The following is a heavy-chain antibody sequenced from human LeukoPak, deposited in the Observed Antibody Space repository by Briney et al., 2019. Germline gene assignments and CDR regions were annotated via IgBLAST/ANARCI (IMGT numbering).Heavy chain of an antibody. Sequence: TGRSLTLSRAPDGFTVSSDSMKWVRQAPGRGREWVSSISSSSSYIYYADSVKGRFTISRDNAKNSLYLQMNSLRAEGTAVYYCARDRSMADAFDIWGQGTMVTVSS. CDR3: ARDRSMADAFDI. V-gene: IGHV3-21*01. CDR1: GFTVSSDS. J-gene: IGHJ3*02. CDR2: ISSSSSYI. D-gene: IGHD5-24*01.